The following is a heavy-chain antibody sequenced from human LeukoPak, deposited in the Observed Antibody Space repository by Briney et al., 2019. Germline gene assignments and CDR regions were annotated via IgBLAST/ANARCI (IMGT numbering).Heavy chain of an antibody. V-gene: IGHV1-46*01. CDR1: GYTFTSYY. J-gene: IGHJ4*02. D-gene: IGHD2-15*01. CDR3: ARAPTWSSYYFDY. Sequence: GASVEVSCKASGYTFTSYYMHWVRQAPGQGLEWMGIINPSGDSTSYAQKFQGRVTMTSDTSTSTVYMELSSLRSEDTAMYYCARAPTWSSYYFDYWGQGTLVTVSS. CDR2: INPSGDST.